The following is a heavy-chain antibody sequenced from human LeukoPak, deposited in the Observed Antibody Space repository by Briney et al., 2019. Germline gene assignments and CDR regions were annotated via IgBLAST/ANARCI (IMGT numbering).Heavy chain of an antibody. CDR2: IKQDGSEK. Sequence: PGGSLRLSCAASGFTFSSFGMSWVRQAPGKGLEWVANIKQDGSEKYYVDSVKGRFTISRDNAKNSLYLQMNSLRAEDTAVYYCARSSRQQTNYYYFDYWGQGTLVTVSS. CDR1: GFTFSSFG. V-gene: IGHV3-7*01. J-gene: IGHJ4*02. D-gene: IGHD6-13*01. CDR3: ARSSRQQTNYYYFDY.